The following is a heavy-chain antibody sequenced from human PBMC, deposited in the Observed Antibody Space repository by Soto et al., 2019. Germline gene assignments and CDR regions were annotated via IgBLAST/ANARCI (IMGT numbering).Heavy chain of an antibody. D-gene: IGHD3-22*01. V-gene: IGHV1-18*01. J-gene: IGHJ6*02. CDR2: ISAYNGNA. CDR3: ARDTYYYDSSYYYYGMDV. CDR1: GYTFTSYG. Sequence: QVQLVQSGAEVKKPGASVKVSCKASGYTFTSYGISWVRQAPGQGLEWMGWISAYNGNANYAQKLQGRVTMTTDTAASTAYMELRSLRSDDTAVYYCARDTYYYDSSYYYYGMDVWGQGTTVTVSS.